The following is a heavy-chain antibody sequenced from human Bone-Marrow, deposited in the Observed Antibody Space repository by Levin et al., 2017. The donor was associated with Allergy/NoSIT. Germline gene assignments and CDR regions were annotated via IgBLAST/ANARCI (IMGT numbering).Heavy chain of an antibody. CDR1: GFTFSTYW. Sequence: PGGSLRLSCAASGFTFSTYWMHWVRQAPGEGLVWVSHINSDGSSTTYADSVKGRFTISRDNAKNTLYLQMNSLRAEDTAVYYCARDPFTSGGFDYWGQGILVTVSS. CDR2: INSDGSST. D-gene: IGHD3-10*01. J-gene: IGHJ4*02. CDR3: ARDPFTSGGFDY. V-gene: IGHV3-74*01.